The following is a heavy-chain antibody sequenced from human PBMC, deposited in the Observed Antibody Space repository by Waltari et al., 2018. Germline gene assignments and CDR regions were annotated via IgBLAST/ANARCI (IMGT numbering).Heavy chain of an antibody. D-gene: IGHD6-6*01. CDR1: GGSISSGSYS. J-gene: IGHJ4*02. V-gene: IGHV4-61*09. CDR3: ARGLSIAARTDY. Sequence: QVQLQESGPGLVKPSQTLSLTCTVSGGSISSGSYSWSWIRQPAGEGLEWIGDSYTSGSTNYNHPLKSRGTIPVDTSKNQYSLKLSSVTAADTTVYYCARGLSIAARTDYWGQGTLVTVSS. CDR2: SYTSGST.